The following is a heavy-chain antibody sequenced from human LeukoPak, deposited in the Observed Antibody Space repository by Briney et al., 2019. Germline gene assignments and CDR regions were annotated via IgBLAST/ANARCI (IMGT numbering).Heavy chain of an antibody. CDR1: GYSFTSYW. CDR2: IYPGDSET. CDR3: ARRAFPAIDSGYDPYYFDF. V-gene: IGHV5-51*01. J-gene: IGHJ4*02. Sequence: PGESLRISCKGSGYSFTSYWIGWVRQMPGKGLEWMGIIYPGDSETGYSPSFQGQVTISADKSISTAYLQWSSLKASDTAMYYCARRAFPAIDSGYDPYYFDFWGQGTLVTVSS. D-gene: IGHD5-12*01.